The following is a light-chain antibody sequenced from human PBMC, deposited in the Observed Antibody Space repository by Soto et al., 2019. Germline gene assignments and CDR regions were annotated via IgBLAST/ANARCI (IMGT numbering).Light chain of an antibody. CDR1: QSVSSN. CDR3: KRYCSWPPRT. J-gene: IGKJ1*01. Sequence: EIVMTQSPATLSVSPGERATLSCRASQSVSSNLAWYQQKPGQAPRLLIYGASTRATGFAARCSGSGSGTEFTLTISSLLSEDFSIYYCKRYCSWPPRTIGQGAKGDIK. CDR2: GAS. V-gene: IGKV3-15*01.